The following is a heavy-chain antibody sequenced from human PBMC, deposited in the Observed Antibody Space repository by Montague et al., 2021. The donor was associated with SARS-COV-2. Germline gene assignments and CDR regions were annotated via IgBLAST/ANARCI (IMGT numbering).Heavy chain of an antibody. J-gene: IGHJ6*02. CDR1: GFTVSSNN. V-gene: IGHV3-66*01. CDR2: IYSGGIT. CDR3: SARADSYYGMDV. Sequence: SLRLSCAASGFTVSSNNMSWVRQAPGKGLEWVSVIYSGGITQYADSVKGRFTISRDKSNYTLYLQMNSLRAEDTAVYYCSARADSYYGMDVWGQGTSVTVSS.